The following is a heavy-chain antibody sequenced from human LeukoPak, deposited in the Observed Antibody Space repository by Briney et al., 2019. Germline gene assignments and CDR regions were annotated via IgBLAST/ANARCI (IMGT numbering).Heavy chain of an antibody. CDR2: IKSKRDGGTT. J-gene: IGHJ5*02. CDR3: TTDRNWFDP. V-gene: IGHV3-15*01. Sequence: KPGGSLRLPCAASGLTFSTAWMSWVRQAPGKGPEWVGRIKSKRDGGTTDYGAPVKGRFTMSRDDSRNTLYLQMNSLKIEDTATCYCTTDRNWFDPWGQGTLVTVSS. CDR1: GLTFSTAW.